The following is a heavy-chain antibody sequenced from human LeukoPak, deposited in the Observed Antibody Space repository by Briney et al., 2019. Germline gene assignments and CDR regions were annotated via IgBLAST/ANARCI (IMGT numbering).Heavy chain of an antibody. Sequence: GASVKVSCKTSGGTLNSHIFSWVRQAPGQGLEWMGKITPIIDTAKYSQKFQGRVTITADKSTTTVYMELSSLKSGDTAVYYCTRVNLRGSQYNWFDPWGQGTLVTVCS. CDR1: GGTLNSHI. J-gene: IGHJ5*02. CDR3: TRVNLRGSQYNWFDP. V-gene: IGHV1-69*08. D-gene: IGHD1-26*01. CDR2: ITPIIDTA.